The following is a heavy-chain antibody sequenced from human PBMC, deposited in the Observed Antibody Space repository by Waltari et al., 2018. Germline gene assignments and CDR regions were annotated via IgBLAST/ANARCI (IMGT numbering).Heavy chain of an antibody. CDR2: ISCSGGST. D-gene: IGHD6-13*01. Sequence: EVQLVESGGGLVQPGGSLRLSCAASGFTFSSYAMSWVRQAPGKGLEVVSAISCSGGSTYYTDSVKVRFTISRDNSKNTLYLQMNSLRAEETAVYYCEGGRSGSWYRGAFDIWGQGTMVTVSS. CDR1: GFTFSSYA. V-gene: IGHV3-23*04. J-gene: IGHJ3*02. CDR3: EGGRSGSWYRGAFDI.